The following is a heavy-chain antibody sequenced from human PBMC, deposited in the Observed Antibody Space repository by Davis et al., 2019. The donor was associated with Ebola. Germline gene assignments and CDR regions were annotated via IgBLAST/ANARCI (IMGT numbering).Heavy chain of an antibody. CDR1: GGSISSGGYY. CDR2: IYYSGNA. V-gene: IGHV4-31*03. D-gene: IGHD5-24*01. J-gene: IGHJ3*02. Sequence: MPSETLSLTCTVSGGSISSGGYYWSWIRQHPGKGLEWIGYIYYSGNAYYNPSLKSRVTLSLDTSKNQFSLKLSSVTAADTAVYYCARDQRSGKWLQHAFDIWGQGTMVTVSS. CDR3: ARDQRSGKWLQHAFDI.